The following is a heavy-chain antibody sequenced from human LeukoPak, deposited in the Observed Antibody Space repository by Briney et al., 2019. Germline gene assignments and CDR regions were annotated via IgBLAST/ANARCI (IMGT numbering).Heavy chain of an antibody. V-gene: IGHV1-2*02. Sequence: ASVKVSCKASGYTFAGYYMHWVRQAPGQGLGWMGWINPNSGGTNYAQKFQGRVTMTRDTSISTAYMELSRLRSDDTAVYYCARGYCSSISCYYYFDYWGQGTLVTVSS. CDR3: ARGYCSSISCYYYFDY. CDR2: INPNSGGT. J-gene: IGHJ4*02. D-gene: IGHD2-2*01. CDR1: GYTFAGYY.